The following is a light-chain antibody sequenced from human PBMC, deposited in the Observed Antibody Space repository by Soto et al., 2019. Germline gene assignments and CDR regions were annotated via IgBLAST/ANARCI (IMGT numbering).Light chain of an antibody. CDR2: TAS. CDR3: QQSYNTRT. J-gene: IGKJ1*01. CDR1: QSISSY. Sequence: DIQMTQSPSSLSASVGDSVTITCRASQSISSYLNWYQQKPGTAPELLIYTASTLQRGVPSRLSGSGSGTDFTLSISSLQPEDFATYYCQQSYNTRTFGQGTKVDIK. V-gene: IGKV1-39*01.